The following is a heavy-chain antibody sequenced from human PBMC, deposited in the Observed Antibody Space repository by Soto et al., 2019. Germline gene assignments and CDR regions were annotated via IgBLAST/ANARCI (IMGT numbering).Heavy chain of an antibody. Sequence: GAAVRVSCKACGGTFSRYAISWVRQAPGQGLEWMGGIIPIFGTANYAQRFQGRVTITADESTSTAYMELSSLRSEDTAVYYCARGYYYDSSGYYSFDYWGQGTLVTVSS. J-gene: IGHJ4*02. CDR2: IIPIFGTA. V-gene: IGHV1-69*13. CDR1: GGTFSRYA. CDR3: ARGYYYDSSGYYSFDY. D-gene: IGHD3-22*01.